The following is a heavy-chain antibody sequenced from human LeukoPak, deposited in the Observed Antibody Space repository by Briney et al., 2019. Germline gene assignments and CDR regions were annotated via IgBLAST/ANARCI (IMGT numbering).Heavy chain of an antibody. D-gene: IGHD1-26*01. V-gene: IGHV4-34*01. J-gene: IGHJ3*02. CDR1: GGSFSGYY. CDR2: INHSGST. Sequence: KPSETLSLTCAVYGGSFSGYYWSWIRQPPGKGLEWIGEINHSGSTNYNPSLKSRVTISVDTSKNQFSLKLSSVTAADTAVYYCARSRPWASGSYYRGAFDIWGQGTMVTVSS. CDR3: ARSRPWASGSYYRGAFDI.